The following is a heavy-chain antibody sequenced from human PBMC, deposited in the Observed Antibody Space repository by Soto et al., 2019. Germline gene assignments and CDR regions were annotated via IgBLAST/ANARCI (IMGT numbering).Heavy chain of an antibody. D-gene: IGHD2-2*02. J-gene: IGHJ6*02. CDR3: ATHEHCSSTSCYTVDSWGYSSGWYYYYYGMDV. CDR2: IYLGDSNT. Sequence: GESLKISCKGSGYRFTSYWIGWVRQMPGKGLEWMGIIYLGDSNTRYSPSFQGQVTISADKSISTAYLQWSSLKASDTAIYYCATHEHCSSTSCYTVDSWGYSSGWYYYYYGMDVWGQGNTVTVSS. V-gene: IGHV5-51*01. CDR1: GYRFTSYW.